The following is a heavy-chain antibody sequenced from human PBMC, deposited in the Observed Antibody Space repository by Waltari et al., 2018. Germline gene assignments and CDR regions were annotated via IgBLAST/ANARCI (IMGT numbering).Heavy chain of an antibody. CDR3: ASDDILTGAYFQH. Sequence: QLQLQESGPGLVKPSETLSLTCTVSGGSISSGGYYWSWIRQHPGKGLEWIGYIYYSGSTYYNPSLKSRVTISVDTSKNQFSLKLSSVTAADTAVYYCASDDILTGAYFQHWGQGTLVTVSS. CDR2: IYYSGST. CDR1: GGSISSGGYY. J-gene: IGHJ1*01. D-gene: IGHD3-9*01. V-gene: IGHV4-31*03.